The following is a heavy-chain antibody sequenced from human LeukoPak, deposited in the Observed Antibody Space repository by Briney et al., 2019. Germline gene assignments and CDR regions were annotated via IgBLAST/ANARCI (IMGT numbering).Heavy chain of an antibody. CDR2: ISGSGGST. V-gene: IGHV3-23*01. CDR3: AKDPCGLRYFDWPSYYFDY. Sequence: GRSLRLACAASGFTFSSYAMSWVRPAPGKGLEWDSAISGSGGSTYYADSVKGRFTISRDNSKNTLYLQMNSLRAEETGVYYCAKDPCGLRYFDWPSYYFDYWGQGTLVTVSS. D-gene: IGHD3-9*01. J-gene: IGHJ4*02. CDR1: GFTFSSYA.